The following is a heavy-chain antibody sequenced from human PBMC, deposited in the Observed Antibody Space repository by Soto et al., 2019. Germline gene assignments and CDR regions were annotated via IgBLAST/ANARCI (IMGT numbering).Heavy chain of an antibody. D-gene: IGHD3-16*01. J-gene: IGHJ4*02. CDR3: ARDIGYGGN. CDR2: INPAGSIT. CDR1: GFTFSTSW. Sequence: EVQLVESGGGLVQPGGSLRLSCAASGFTFSTSWMHWVRQTPGKGLVWVAHINPAGSITNYADSAKGRFTISRDNAKNTLFLQMNKLRVEDTSVYFCARDIGYGGNWGQGTLVTVSS. V-gene: IGHV3-74*01.